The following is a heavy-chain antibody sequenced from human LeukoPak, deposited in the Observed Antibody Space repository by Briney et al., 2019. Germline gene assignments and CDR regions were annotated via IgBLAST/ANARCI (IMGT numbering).Heavy chain of an antibody. CDR2: IIPIFGTA. V-gene: IGHV1-69*13. CDR1: GGTFISYA. CDR3: ARAVFGYCSGGSCYHRRGYSYGTFDY. J-gene: IGHJ4*02. D-gene: IGHD2-15*01. Sequence: SVKVSCTASGGTFISYAISWVRQAPGQGLEWMGGIIPIFGTANYAQKFQGRVTITADESTSTAYMELSSLRSEDTAVYYCARAVFGYCSGGSCYHRRGYSYGTFDYWGQGTLVTVSS.